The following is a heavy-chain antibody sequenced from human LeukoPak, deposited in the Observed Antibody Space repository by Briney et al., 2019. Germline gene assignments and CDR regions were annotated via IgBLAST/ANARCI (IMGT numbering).Heavy chain of an antibody. CDR3: ARDRSFPYYDTPRGYFDY. Sequence: PGGSLRLSCAASGFTFSSYAMSWVRQAPGKGLEWVSYISSSGSTIYYADSVKGRFTISRDNAKNSLYLQMNSLRAEDTAVYYCARDRSFPYYDTPRGYFDYWGQGTLVTVSS. J-gene: IGHJ4*02. CDR2: ISSSGSTI. D-gene: IGHD3-22*01. V-gene: IGHV3-48*04. CDR1: GFTFSSYA.